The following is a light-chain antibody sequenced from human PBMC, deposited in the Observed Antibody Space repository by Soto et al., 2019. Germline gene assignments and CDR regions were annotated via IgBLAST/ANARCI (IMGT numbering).Light chain of an antibody. CDR3: QQSYSTPHT. J-gene: IGKJ2*01. Sequence: IQMTQSPSSLSASVGDRVTITCRASQSISSYLNWYQQKPGKAPKLLIYAASSLQSGVPSRFSGSGSGTYFTLTISSLPPEDFATYYCQQSYSTPHTFGQGTKLEIK. CDR1: QSISSY. CDR2: AAS. V-gene: IGKV1-39*01.